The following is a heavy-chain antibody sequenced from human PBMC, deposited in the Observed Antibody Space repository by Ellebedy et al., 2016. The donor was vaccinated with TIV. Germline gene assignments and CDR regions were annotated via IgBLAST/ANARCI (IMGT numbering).Heavy chain of an antibody. CDR2: IFYSGSP. CDR1: GGSISSSSYY. V-gene: IGHV4-39*01. CDR3: AGSIDFWRTFDI. J-gene: IGHJ3*02. D-gene: IGHD3-3*01. Sequence: SETLSLXCTVSGGSISSSSYYWGWIRLPPGKGLEWIGTIFYSGSPYYNPSLKSRVSISVDTSKNQFSLKVSSVTAADTAVYYCAGSIDFWRTFDIWGQGRKVTVSS.